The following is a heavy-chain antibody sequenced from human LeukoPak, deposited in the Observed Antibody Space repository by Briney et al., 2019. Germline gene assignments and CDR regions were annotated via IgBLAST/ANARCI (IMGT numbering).Heavy chain of an antibody. J-gene: IGHJ3*01. CDR1: GFTFSSYA. V-gene: IGHV3-7*01. CDR2: LKPDGSDK. D-gene: IGHD2-15*01. Sequence: PGGSLRLSCSASGFTFSSYAMTWVRQTPGKGLEWVANLKPDGSDKYYVDSVRGRFTISRDNAKNSLYLQINSLTAEDTAVYYCATEDRWAFDSWGQGTMVTVSS. CDR3: ATEDRWAFDS.